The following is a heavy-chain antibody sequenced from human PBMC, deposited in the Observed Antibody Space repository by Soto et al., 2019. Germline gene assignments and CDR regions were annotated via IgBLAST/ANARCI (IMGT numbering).Heavy chain of an antibody. J-gene: IGHJ4*02. D-gene: IGHD1-26*01. Sequence: SETLSLTCAVSGYSISSGYYWGWIRQPPGKGLEWIGSIYHSGSTYYNPSLKSRVTISVDTSKNQFSLKLSSVTAADTAVYYCARERGGTPFWGQGTLVTVSS. CDR3: ARERGGTPF. CDR1: GYSISSGYY. CDR2: IYHSGST. V-gene: IGHV4-38-2*02.